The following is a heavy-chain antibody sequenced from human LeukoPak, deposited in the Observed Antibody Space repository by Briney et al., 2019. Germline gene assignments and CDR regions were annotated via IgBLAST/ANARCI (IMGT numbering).Heavy chain of an antibody. V-gene: IGHV4-39*01. CDR2: IYYSGNT. J-gene: IGHJ4*02. D-gene: IGHD6-13*01. Sequence: PSETLSLTCTVSGGSISSGIYYWGWIRQPPGKGLEWIGSIYYSGNTYYNPSLKSRVTISVDTSKNQLSLKLNSVTAADTAVYYCARHVRQQLPPKAFDYWGQGTLVTVFS. CDR3: ARHVRQQLPPKAFDY. CDR1: GGSISSGIYY.